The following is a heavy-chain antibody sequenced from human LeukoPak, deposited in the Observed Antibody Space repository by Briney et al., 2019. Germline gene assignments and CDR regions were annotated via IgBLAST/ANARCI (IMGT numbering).Heavy chain of an antibody. D-gene: IGHD5-18*01. CDR1: GYTFTGYY. CDR3: ARMGVDTAMEDYYYGMDV. CDR2: IIPIFGTA. Sequence: SVKVSCKASGYTFTGYYMHWVRQAPGQGLEWMGGIIPIFGTANYAQKFQGRVTITADESTSTAYMELSSLRSEDTAVYYCARMGVDTAMEDYYYGMDVWGQGTTVTVSS. J-gene: IGHJ6*02. V-gene: IGHV1-69*13.